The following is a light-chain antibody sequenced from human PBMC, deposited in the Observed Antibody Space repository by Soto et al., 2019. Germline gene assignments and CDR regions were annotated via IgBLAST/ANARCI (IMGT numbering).Light chain of an antibody. CDR2: DAS. V-gene: IGKV3-20*01. Sequence: EIVLTQSPGTLSLSPGERATLSCRASQTVRNNYLAWYQQKPGQAPRLLIYDASSRATGIADRFSGSGSGTDFTLTISRLEPEDFALYYCQQYGYSPITFGQGTRLEI. CDR3: QQYGYSPIT. J-gene: IGKJ5*01. CDR1: QTVRNNY.